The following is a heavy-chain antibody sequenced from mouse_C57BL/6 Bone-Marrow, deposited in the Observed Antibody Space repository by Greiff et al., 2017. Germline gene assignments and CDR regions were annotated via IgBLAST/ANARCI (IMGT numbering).Heavy chain of an antibody. J-gene: IGHJ3*01. CDR1: GYTFTSYW. D-gene: IGHD1-1*01. Sequence: QVQLQQPGAELVKPGASVKVSCKASGYTFTSYWMHWVKQRPGQGLEWIGRIHPSDSDTNYNQKFKGKATLTVDKSSSTAYMQISSLTSEDSAVYYCAIDSTLVAKAYWGQGTLVTVSA. V-gene: IGHV1-74*01. CDR2: IHPSDSDT. CDR3: AIDSTLVAKAY.